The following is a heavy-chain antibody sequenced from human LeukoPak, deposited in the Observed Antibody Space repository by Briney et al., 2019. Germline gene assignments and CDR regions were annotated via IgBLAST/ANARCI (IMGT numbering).Heavy chain of an antibody. V-gene: IGHV1-69*05. CDR3: ARDVSGYSSGWTFDAFDI. Sequence: SVKVSCKASGGTFSSYAISWVRQAPGQGLEWMGGIIPIFGTANYAQKFQGRVTITTDESTSTAYMEPSSLRSEDTAVYYCARDVSGYSSGWTFDAFDIWGQGTMVTVSS. CDR2: IIPIFGTA. D-gene: IGHD6-19*01. CDR1: GGTFSSYA. J-gene: IGHJ3*02.